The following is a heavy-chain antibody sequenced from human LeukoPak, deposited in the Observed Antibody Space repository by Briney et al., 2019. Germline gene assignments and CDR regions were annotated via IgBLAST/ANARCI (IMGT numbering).Heavy chain of an antibody. J-gene: IGHJ6*03. CDR2: ISSSSSYI. CDR3: ARGTDSGSYYLWYYYMDV. V-gene: IGHV3-21*01. D-gene: IGHD1-26*01. CDR1: GFTFSSYS. Sequence: PGGSLRLSCAASGFTFSSYSMNWVRQAPGKGLEWVSSISSSSSYIYYADSVKGRFTISRDNAKNSLYLQTNSLRAEDTAVYYCARGTDSGSYYLWYYYMDVWGKGTTVTVSS.